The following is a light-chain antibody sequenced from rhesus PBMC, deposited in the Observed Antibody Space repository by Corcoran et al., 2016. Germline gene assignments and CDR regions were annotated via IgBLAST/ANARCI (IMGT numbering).Light chain of an antibody. J-gene: IGKJ3*01. CDR2: KAS. CDR1: QGITSW. V-gene: IGKV1-22*01. Sequence: DVQMTQSPSSLSASVGDTVTITCQASQGITSWLAWYHQKPGKAPKLLIYKASSLQSGVPSRFSGSGSETHFTLTIRSLPPEDFATYFCLQYSSSPFTFGPGTKLDIK. CDR3: LQYSSSPFT.